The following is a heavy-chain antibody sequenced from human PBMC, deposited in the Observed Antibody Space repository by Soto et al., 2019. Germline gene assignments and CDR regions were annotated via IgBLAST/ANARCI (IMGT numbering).Heavy chain of an antibody. CDR3: AKSVLDPACRGGGCHRTFDY. V-gene: IGHV3-30*18. Sequence: QVQLVESGGGVVQPGGSVRLSCTASGFTLGAYVMHWVRQAQGTGPEWVAAISADGRDLFYAASVEGRFTISRDNSKNTLFLQMNSLTSEDTSVYSCAKSVLDPACRGGGCHRTFDYWGQGTLVTVSS. J-gene: IGHJ4*02. D-gene: IGHD2-15*01. CDR1: GFTLGAYV. CDR2: ISADGRDL.